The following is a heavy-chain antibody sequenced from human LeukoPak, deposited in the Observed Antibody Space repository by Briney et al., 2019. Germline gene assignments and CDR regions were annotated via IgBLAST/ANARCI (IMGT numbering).Heavy chain of an antibody. V-gene: IGHV3-11*04. CDR3: ARDRTAIVHRYQLLLEAAFDI. CDR2: ISSSGSTI. D-gene: IGHD2-2*01. J-gene: IGHJ3*02. CDR1: GFTFSDYY. Sequence: PGGSLRLSCAASGFTFSDYYMSRIRQAPGKGLEWVSYISSSGSTIYYADSVKGRFTISRDNAKNSLYLQMNSLRAEDTAVYYCARDRTAIVHRYQLLLEAAFDIWGQGTMVTVSS.